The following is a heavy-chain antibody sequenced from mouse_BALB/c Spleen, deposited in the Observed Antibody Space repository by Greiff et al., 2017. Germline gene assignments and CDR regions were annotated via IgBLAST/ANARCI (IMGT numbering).Heavy chain of an antibody. D-gene: IGHD1-1*01. V-gene: IGHV1S81*02. CDR3: ARAFYYYGSSDDAMDY. CDR1: GYTFTSYW. Sequence: QVQLQQPGAELVKPGASVKLSCKASGYTFTSYWMHWVKQRPGQGLEWIGEINPSNGRTNYNEKFKSKATLTVEQTSSTAYMQLSSLTSEDSAVYYCARAFYYYGSSDDAMDYWGQGTSVTGSS. CDR2: INPSNGRT. J-gene: IGHJ4*01.